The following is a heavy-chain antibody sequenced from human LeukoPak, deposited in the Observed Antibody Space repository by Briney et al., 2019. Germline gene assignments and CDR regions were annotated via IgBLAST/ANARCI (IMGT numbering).Heavy chain of an antibody. Sequence: SETLSLTCTVSGGSISTYYWSWIRQSAGKGLEWIGRIYTSGSTDYNPSLKSRVTISVDTSKNQFSLKLSSVTAADTAVYYCARVNNSLRLAAYYYYYMDVWGKGTTVTVSS. CDR1: GGSISTYY. CDR2: IYTSGST. J-gene: IGHJ6*03. CDR3: ARVNNSLRLAAYYYYYMDV. D-gene: IGHD1-14*01. V-gene: IGHV4-4*07.